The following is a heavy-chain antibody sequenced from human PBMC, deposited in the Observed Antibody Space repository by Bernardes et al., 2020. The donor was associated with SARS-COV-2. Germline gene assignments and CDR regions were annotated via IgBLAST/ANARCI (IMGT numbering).Heavy chain of an antibody. CDR1: GFTFRNYE. CDR2: MSNSGSRI. Sequence: GGSLRLSCAASGFTFRNYEMNWVRQAPGKGLAWVSFMSNSGSRIHYADSVKGRFTISRDNTKNSLYLQMNSLRAEDTAVYFCVRGEDILTGYDPFPIYWGQGTLVTVSS. CDR3: VRGEDILTGYDPFPIY. D-gene: IGHD3-9*01. V-gene: IGHV3-48*03. J-gene: IGHJ4*02.